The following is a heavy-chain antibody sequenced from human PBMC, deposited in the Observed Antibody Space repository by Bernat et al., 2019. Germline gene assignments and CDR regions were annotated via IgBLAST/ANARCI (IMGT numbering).Heavy chain of an antibody. D-gene: IGHD6-6*01. V-gene: IGHV1-69*06. CDR3: ARAGPGRQFVWDQTDF. CDR1: GGTFNNYA. Sequence: QVQLVQSGAEVKHPGSSVKVSCKASGGTFNNYAISWVRQAPGQGLEWMGGIIPALATANYAQNFQGRVTITADTSTSTAYMELTSLTSEDTAVYYCARAGPGRQFVWDQTDFWGQGTLVTVSS. J-gene: IGHJ4*02. CDR2: IIPALATA.